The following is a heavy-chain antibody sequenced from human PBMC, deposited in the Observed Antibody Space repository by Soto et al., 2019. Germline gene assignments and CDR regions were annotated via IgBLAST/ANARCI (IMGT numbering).Heavy chain of an antibody. Sequence: SETLSLTCTVSGASISSSSNYWDWIRQPPGKGLEWIGSVYYGGNTYYNPSLKNRVTMSVDTSKNQFSLKLSSVTAADTAVYYCASRSRSELCSTMTCYLTDWGQGTLVTVSS. J-gene: IGHJ4*02. V-gene: IGHV4-39*01. D-gene: IGHD2-2*01. CDR3: ASRSRSELCSTMTCYLTD. CDR1: GASISSSSNY. CDR2: VYYGGNT.